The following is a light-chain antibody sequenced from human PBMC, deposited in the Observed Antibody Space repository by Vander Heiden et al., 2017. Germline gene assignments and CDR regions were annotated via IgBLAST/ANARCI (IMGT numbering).Light chain of an antibody. J-gene: IGLJ3*02. CDR2: DDS. Sequence: SSGLTLPPSVSGAPEQTARITCGGNNVGSKSVHWYQQKPGQAPVLVVYDDSDRPSGIPERFSGSNSGNTATLTTSRVEAGDEADYYCQVWDSSSDLSVFGGGTKLTVL. V-gene: IGLV3-21*02. CDR1: NVGSKS. CDR3: QVWDSSSDLSV.